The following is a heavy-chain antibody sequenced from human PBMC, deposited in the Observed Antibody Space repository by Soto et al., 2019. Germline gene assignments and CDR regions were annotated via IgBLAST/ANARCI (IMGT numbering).Heavy chain of an antibody. Sequence: PSETLSLTCTVSGGSISSYYWSWIRQPPGKGLEWIGYIYYSGSTNYNPSPKSRVTISVDTSKNQFSLKLNSMTAADTAVYYCARHGMDYYDSSGYYYSPYYFDYWGQGTLVTVSS. J-gene: IGHJ4*02. D-gene: IGHD3-22*01. CDR3: ARHGMDYYDSSGYYYSPYYFDY. CDR1: GGSISSYY. CDR2: IYYSGST. V-gene: IGHV4-59*08.